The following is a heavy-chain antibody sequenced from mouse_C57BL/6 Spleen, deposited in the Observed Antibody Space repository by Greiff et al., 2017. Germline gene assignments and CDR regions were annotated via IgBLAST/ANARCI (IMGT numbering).Heavy chain of an antibody. D-gene: IGHD1-1*01. CDR2: IHPNSGST. J-gene: IGHJ4*01. V-gene: IGHV1-64*01. CDR1: GYTFTSYW. Sequence: QVQLQQPGAELVKPGASVKLSCKASGYTFTSYWMHWVKQRPGQGLEWIGMIHPNSGSTNYNEKFKSKATLTVDKSSSTAYMQLSSLTSEDSAVYYCARSGSNWGYAMDYWGQGTSVTVSS. CDR3: ARSGSNWGYAMDY.